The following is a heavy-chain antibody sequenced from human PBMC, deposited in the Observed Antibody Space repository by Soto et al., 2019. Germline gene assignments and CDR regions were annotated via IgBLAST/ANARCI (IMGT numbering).Heavy chain of an antibody. Sequence: QLQLQESGPGLVKPSETLSLTCSVSGGSISSTSYYWGWIRQPPGKGLEWIGTIYYTGSTYYNPSLKSRGSISVDTSKNQFSLKLSSVTAADTAVYYCARALEWFFSPFDSWGQGTLVTVSS. D-gene: IGHD3-3*01. J-gene: IGHJ4*02. CDR2: IYYTGST. V-gene: IGHV4-39*01. CDR3: ARALEWFFSPFDS. CDR1: GGSISSTSYY.